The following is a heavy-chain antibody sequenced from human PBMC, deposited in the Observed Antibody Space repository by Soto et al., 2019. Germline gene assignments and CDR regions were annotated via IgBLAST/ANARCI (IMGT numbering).Heavy chain of an antibody. Sequence: SETLSLTCTVSGGSISSSSYYWGWIRQPPGKGLEWIGSIYYSGSTYYNPSLKSRVTISVDTSKNQFSLKLSSVTAADTAVYYCASSGWYDYFDYWGQGTLVTVS. CDR1: GGSISSSSYY. V-gene: IGHV4-39*01. D-gene: IGHD6-19*01. CDR2: IYYSGST. CDR3: ASSGWYDYFDY. J-gene: IGHJ4*02.